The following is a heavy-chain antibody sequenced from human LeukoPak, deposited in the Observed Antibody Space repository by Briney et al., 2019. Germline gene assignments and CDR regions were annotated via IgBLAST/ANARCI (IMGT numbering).Heavy chain of an antibody. V-gene: IGHV3-11*03. CDR2: ISSSSNYK. J-gene: IGHJ4*02. CDR3: ARIIGYPGPLDY. Sequence: PGGSLRLSCAASGFTFSEDYMSWIRQAPGKGLEWVSYISSSSNYKYYADSVKGRFTISRDNAKNSLYLQMNSLRADDTAVYYCARIIGYPGPLDYWGQGTLVTVSP. CDR1: GFTFSEDY. D-gene: IGHD3-10*01.